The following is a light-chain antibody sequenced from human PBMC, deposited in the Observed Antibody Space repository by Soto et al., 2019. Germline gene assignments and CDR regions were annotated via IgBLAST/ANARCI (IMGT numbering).Light chain of an antibody. CDR3: QSYDSSRSASV. CDR2: GNS. V-gene: IGLV1-40*01. Sequence: QSVLTQPPSVSGSPGQRVTISCTGSSSDIGAGYDVHWYQQLPGKAPKLLIYGNSNRPSGVADRFSGYKSGTKASLAITGLQAEDEDDYYCQSYDSSRSASVFGRGTKLTVL. CDR1: SSDIGAGYD. J-gene: IGLJ2*01.